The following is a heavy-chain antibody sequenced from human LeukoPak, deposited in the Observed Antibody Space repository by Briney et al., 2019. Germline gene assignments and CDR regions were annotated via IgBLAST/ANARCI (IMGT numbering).Heavy chain of an antibody. V-gene: IGHV4-39*01. CDR3: ARGILVPAAHYYFDY. J-gene: IGHJ4*02. Sequence: SETLSLTRTVSGGSISSSSYYWGWIRQPPGKGLEWIGSIYYSGSTYYSPSLKSRVTISVDTSKNQFSLKLSSVTAADTAVYYCARGILVPAAHYYFDYWGQGTLVTVSS. CDR1: GGSISSSSYY. CDR2: IYYSGST. D-gene: IGHD2-2*01.